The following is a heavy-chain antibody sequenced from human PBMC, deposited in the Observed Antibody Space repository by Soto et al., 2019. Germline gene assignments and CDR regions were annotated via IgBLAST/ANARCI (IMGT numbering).Heavy chain of an antibody. CDR1: GFTFSSYG. J-gene: IGHJ4*02. Sequence: PGGSLRLSCAASGFTFSSYGMHWVRQAPGKGLEWVAVIWYDGSNKYYADSVKGRFTISRDNSKNTLYLQMNSLRAEDTAVYYCARAGGYFGPIDYWGQGTLVTVSS. D-gene: IGHD2-15*01. V-gene: IGHV3-33*01. CDR3: ARAGGYFGPIDY. CDR2: IWYDGSNK.